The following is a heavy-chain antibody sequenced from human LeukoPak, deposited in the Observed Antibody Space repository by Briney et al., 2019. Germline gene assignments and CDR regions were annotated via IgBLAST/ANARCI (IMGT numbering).Heavy chain of an antibody. J-gene: IGHJ4*02. D-gene: IGHD2-15*01. Sequence: PGGSLRLSCAASGFTFSRYGMHWVRQAPGKGLEWVAVIWYDGSNKYYADSVKGRFTISRDNSKNTLYLQMNSLRAEDTAVYYCARDPYCSGGSCYSFTFDYWGQGTLVTVSS. CDR1: GFTFSRYG. CDR3: ARDPYCSGGSCYSFTFDY. CDR2: IWYDGSNK. V-gene: IGHV3-33*01.